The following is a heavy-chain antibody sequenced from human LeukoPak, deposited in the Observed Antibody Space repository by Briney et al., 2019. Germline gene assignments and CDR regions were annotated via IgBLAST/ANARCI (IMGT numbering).Heavy chain of an antibody. V-gene: IGHV1-2*02. CDR2: INPNSGGT. D-gene: IGHD5-12*01. CDR1: GYTFTGYY. J-gene: IGHJ4*02. Sequence: ASVKVSCKASGYTFTGYYMHWVRQAPGQGLEWMGWINPNSGGTNYAQKFQGRVTMTRDTSISTAYMELSRLRSDDTAVYYCARVLGYSGYDGIDYWGQGTLVTVSS. CDR3: ARVLGYSGYDGIDY.